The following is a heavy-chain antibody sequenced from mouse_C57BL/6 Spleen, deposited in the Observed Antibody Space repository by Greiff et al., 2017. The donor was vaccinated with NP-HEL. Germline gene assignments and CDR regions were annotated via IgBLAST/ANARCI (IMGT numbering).Heavy chain of an antibody. D-gene: IGHD3-1*01. V-gene: IGHV1-80*01. Sequence: VKLVESGAELVKPGASVKISCKASGYAFSSYWMNWVKQRPGKGLEWIGQIYPGDGDTNYNGKFKGKATLTADKSSSTAYMQLSSLTSEDSAVYFCASQLRYYAMDYWGQGTSVTVSS. CDR2: IYPGDGDT. J-gene: IGHJ4*01. CDR1: GYAFSSYW. CDR3: ASQLRYYAMDY.